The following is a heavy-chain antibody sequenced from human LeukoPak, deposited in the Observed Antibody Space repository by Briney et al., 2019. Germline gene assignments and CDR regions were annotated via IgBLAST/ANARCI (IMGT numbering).Heavy chain of an antibody. CDR2: IYYSGST. D-gene: IGHD6-13*01. CDR3: AHSSSWYYDAFDI. Sequence: PSETLSLTCTVSGGSISSYYWSWIRQPPGKGLEWIGYIYYSGSTNYNPSLKSRVTISVDTSKNQFSLKLSSVTAADTAVYYCAHSSSWYYDAFDIWGQGTMVTVSS. V-gene: IGHV4-59*01. CDR1: GGSISSYY. J-gene: IGHJ3*02.